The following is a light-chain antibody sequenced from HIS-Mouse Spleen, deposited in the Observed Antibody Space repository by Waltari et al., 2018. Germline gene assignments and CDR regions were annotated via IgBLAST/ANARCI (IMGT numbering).Light chain of an antibody. V-gene: IGKV3-15*01. CDR1: QSVSSN. CDR2: GAS. Sequence: EIVMTQSPATLSVSPGERATLSCRASQSVSSNLAWYQQKPGQAARLLIYGASTRATGIPDMFSGGGSGTEFPHTISSMQSEDFAVYSCPQYNHWPTWTFGQGTKVEIK. CDR3: PQYNHWPTWT. J-gene: IGKJ1*01.